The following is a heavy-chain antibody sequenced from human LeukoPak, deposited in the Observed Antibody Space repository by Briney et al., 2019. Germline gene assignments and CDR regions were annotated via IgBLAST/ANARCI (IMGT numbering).Heavy chain of an antibody. CDR2: MSSSGLYI. CDR3: ARAQLGYNWFDP. CDR1: GFTFSSYS. Sequence: GGSLRLSCAASGFTFSSYSMNWVRQAQGTGLEWVSSMSSSGLYIYYADSVKGRFTISRDNANNTLYLQMNSLRADDTVVYFCARAQLGYNWFDPWGQGTLVTVSS. J-gene: IGHJ5*02. V-gene: IGHV3-21*06. D-gene: IGHD1-1*01.